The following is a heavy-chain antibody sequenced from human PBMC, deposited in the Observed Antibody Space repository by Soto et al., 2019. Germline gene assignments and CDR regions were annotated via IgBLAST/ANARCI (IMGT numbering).Heavy chain of an antibody. J-gene: IGHJ4*02. D-gene: IGHD6-6*01. Sequence: PGRYLRLSCAASGFTFSSYDMPWVRQSPGKGLEWVAVIWYDGSNKYYADSVKGRFTISRDNSKNTLSLQMNSLRAEDTAVYYCARLIKQYSRNYYIDYWGQATLVTVSS. CDR1: GFTFSSYD. V-gene: IGHV3-33*08. CDR3: ARLIKQYSRNYYIDY. CDR2: IWYDGSNK.